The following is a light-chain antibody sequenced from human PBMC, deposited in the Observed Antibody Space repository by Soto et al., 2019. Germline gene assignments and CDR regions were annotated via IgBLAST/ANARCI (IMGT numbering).Light chain of an antibody. V-gene: IGKV1-39*01. CDR3: QQRFSAPLT. J-gene: IGKJ4*01. CDR2: TAS. CDR1: QNIKKY. Sequence: DIQMTQSPSALSASVGDRVTITCRASQNIKKYLNWYRQKPGKAPDLLIYTASSLQVGFPSRFSGSGSGTDFSLTLTSLQPEDSSIYFFQQRFSAPLTFGGGTKVEIK.